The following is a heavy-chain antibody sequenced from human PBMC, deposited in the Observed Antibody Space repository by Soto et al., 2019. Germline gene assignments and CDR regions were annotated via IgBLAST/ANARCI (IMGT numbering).Heavy chain of an antibody. CDR3: ERRDRSRLSSCLAT. D-gene: IGHD3-22*01. CDR2: IYFSGTT. CDR1: GGAISRGDYY. Sequence: SEARCVTWTVSGGAISRGDYYGSWIRQHPGKGMEWIGTIYFSGTTYYNPSLKSRVTISVDTSKSQLSLKLSSVTAADTAVYYCERRDRSRLSSCLATSGHGTLVTVS. J-gene: IGHJ5*01. V-gene: IGHV4-31*02.